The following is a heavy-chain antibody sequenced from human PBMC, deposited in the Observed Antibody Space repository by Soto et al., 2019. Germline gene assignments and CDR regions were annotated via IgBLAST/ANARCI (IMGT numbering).Heavy chain of an antibody. V-gene: IGHV1-3*01. CDR3: ARGHLAVVPVASWFYYMDV. J-gene: IGHJ6*03. CDR1: GYTFTDYA. CDR2: INAGNGST. D-gene: IGHD2-2*01. Sequence: ASVKVSCKASGYTFTDYAVHWVRQAPGQRLEWMGWINAGNGSTRFSQNLQGRVTITRDTSARTVYMELSSLRSEDTAVYYCARGHLAVVPVASWFYYMDVWGKGTTVTVS.